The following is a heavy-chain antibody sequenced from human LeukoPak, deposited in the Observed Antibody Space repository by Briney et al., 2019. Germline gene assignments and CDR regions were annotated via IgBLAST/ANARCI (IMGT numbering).Heavy chain of an antibody. J-gene: IGHJ4*02. CDR1: GYSFTSYW. V-gene: IGHV5-51*01. Sequence: GGSLRLSCKGSGYSFTSYWIGWVRQMPGKGLGWMGIIYTGDSDTRYSPSFQGQVTISADKSISTAYLQWSSLKASDTAMYYCARRGYCSGGSCYIFDYWGQGTLVTVSS. D-gene: IGHD2-15*01. CDR2: IYTGDSDT. CDR3: ARRGYCSGGSCYIFDY.